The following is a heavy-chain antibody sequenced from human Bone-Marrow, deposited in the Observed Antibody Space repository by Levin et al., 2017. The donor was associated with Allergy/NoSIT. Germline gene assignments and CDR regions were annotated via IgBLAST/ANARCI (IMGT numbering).Heavy chain of an antibody. CDR1: GYTFTGYY. J-gene: IGHJ3*02. V-gene: IGHV1-2*02. CDR2: INPNSGGT. CDR3: ARVKGGGYDSDAFDI. Sequence: GGSLRLSCKASGYTFTGYYMHWVRQAPGQGLEWMGWINPNSGGTNYAQKFQGRVTMTRDTSISTAYMELSRLRSDDTAVYYCARVKGGGYDSDAFDIWGQGTMVTVSS. D-gene: IGHD5-12*01.